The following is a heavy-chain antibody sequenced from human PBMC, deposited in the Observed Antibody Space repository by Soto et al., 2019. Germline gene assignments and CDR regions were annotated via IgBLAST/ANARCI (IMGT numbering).Heavy chain of an antibody. J-gene: IGHJ5*02. D-gene: IGHD6-13*01. CDR2: ISPFNGHT. Sequence: QVQLVQSGTEVKKLGASVKVSCKTSGYTFINFGIGWVRQAPGQGLEWMGWISPFNGHTHYAQKFQGRVSLTTDTSTSTAFLELRSLTYDDTAVYYCAREPPRATAGLNYFDPWGQGTLVTVSS. V-gene: IGHV1-18*01. CDR1: GYTFINFG. CDR3: AREPPRATAGLNYFDP.